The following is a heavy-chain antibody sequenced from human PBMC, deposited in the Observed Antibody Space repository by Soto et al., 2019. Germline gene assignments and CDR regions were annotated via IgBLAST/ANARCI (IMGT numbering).Heavy chain of an antibody. V-gene: IGHV1-46*03. J-gene: IGHJ6*02. D-gene: IGHD6-13*01. Sequence: QVQLVQSGAEVKKPGGSVKVSCKASGYTFTSYYMHWVRQAPGQGLEWMGIINPSGGSTSYAQKFQGRVTMTRDTSTSTVYMELSSLRSEDTAVYYCARDHHSSSWVTAYGMDVWGQGTTVTVSS. CDR1: GYTFTSYY. CDR3: ARDHHSSSWVTAYGMDV. CDR2: INPSGGST.